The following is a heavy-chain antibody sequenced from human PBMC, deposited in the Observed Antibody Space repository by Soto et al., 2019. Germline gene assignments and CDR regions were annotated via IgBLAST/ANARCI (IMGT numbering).Heavy chain of an antibody. J-gene: IGHJ5*02. CDR3: ARGLYIVVVPTAISWFDP. CDR2: IYYSGST. D-gene: IGHD2-2*01. CDR1: AGSINSNY. V-gene: IGHV4-59*12. Sequence: SETLSLTCSVSAGSINSNYWTWIRQPPGKGLEWIGYIYYSGSTNYNPSLKSRVSISVDTSKNQFSLKLSSVTAADTAVYYCARGLYIVVVPTAISWFDPWGQGTLVTVSS.